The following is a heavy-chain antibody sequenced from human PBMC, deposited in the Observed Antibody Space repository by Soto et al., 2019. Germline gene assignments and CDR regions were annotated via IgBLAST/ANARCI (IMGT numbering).Heavy chain of an antibody. J-gene: IGHJ3*02. CDR2: MWSDGTNK. D-gene: IGHD3-16*01. CDR1: GFTFRIYS. Sequence: PGGSLRLSCAASGFTFRIYSMHWVRQPPGKGLEWVAVMWSDGTNKYYGESVKGRFTISRDNSENTLYLQMNSLRVEDTAVYYCARDATFGTKGGSFDIWGHGTLVTVSS. V-gene: IGHV3-33*01. CDR3: ARDATFGTKGGSFDI.